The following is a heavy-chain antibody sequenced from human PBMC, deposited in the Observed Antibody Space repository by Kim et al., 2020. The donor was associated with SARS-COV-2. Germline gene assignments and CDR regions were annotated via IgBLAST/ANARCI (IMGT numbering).Heavy chain of an antibody. CDR1: GFTFSSYS. J-gene: IGHJ6*02. D-gene: IGHD5-18*01. Sequence: GGSLRLSCAASGFTFSSYSMNWVRQAPGKGLEWVSSISSSSSYIYYADSVKGRFTISRDNAKNSLYLQMNSLRAEDTAVYYCASTSRDQLWSSTYYYYGMDVWGQGTTVTVSS. V-gene: IGHV3-21*01. CDR2: ISSSSSYI. CDR3: ASTSRDQLWSSTYYYYGMDV.